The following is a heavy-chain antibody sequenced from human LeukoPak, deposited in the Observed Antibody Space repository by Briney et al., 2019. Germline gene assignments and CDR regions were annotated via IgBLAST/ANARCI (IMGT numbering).Heavy chain of an antibody. Sequence: RGSLRLSCAASGFTFSSYAMHWVRQAPGKGLEWVAVISYDGSNKYYADSVKGRFTISRDNSKNTLYLQMNSLRAEDTAVYYCARGGAYYDFWSGYYNPDYWGQGTLVTVSS. J-gene: IGHJ4*02. CDR1: GFTFSSYA. V-gene: IGHV3-30-3*01. D-gene: IGHD3-3*01. CDR2: ISYDGSNK. CDR3: ARGGAYYDFWSGYYNPDY.